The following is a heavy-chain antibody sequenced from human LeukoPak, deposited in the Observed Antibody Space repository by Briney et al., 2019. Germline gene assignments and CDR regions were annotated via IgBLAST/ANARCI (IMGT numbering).Heavy chain of an antibody. CDR2: IIPILGIA. CDR1: GGTFSSYT. J-gene: IGHJ4*02. CDR3: ASTMVRGVIHPYSFDY. V-gene: IGHV1-69*02. Sequence: SVKVSCKASGGTFSSYTISWVRQAPGQGLEWMGRIIPILGIANYAQKFQGRVTITADKSTSTAYMELSSLRSEDTAVYYCASTMVRGVIHPYSFDYWGQGTLVTVSS. D-gene: IGHD3-10*01.